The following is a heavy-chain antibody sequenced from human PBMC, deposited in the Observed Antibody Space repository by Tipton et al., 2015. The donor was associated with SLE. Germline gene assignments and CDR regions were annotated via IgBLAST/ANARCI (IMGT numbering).Heavy chain of an antibody. J-gene: IGHJ4*02. Sequence: TLSLTCIVSGASISTGGYYWSWIRQHPGKSLEWIGYIYNSGGTDYNPSLKSRVTISADTSKNHFSLNLSSVTAADTAVYYCARGGVGGYDYFDYWGQGALVTVSS. V-gene: IGHV4-31*03. D-gene: IGHD5-12*01. CDR1: GASISTGGYY. CDR3: ARGGVGGYDYFDY. CDR2: IYNSGGT.